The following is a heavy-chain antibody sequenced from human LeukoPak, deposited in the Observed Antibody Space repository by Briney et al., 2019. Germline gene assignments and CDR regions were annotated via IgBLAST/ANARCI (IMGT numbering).Heavy chain of an antibody. CDR2: IYTSGST. CDR1: GGSISSCY. V-gene: IGHV4-4*07. D-gene: IGHD1-26*01. CDR3: ARESAEWELPGNWFDP. J-gene: IGHJ5*02. Sequence: SETLSLTCSVSGGSISSCYWSWIRQPAGKGLEWIGRIYTSGSTNYNPSLKSRVTMSVDTSNNQFSLKLSSVTAADTAVYYCARESAEWELPGNWFDPWGQGTLVTVSS.